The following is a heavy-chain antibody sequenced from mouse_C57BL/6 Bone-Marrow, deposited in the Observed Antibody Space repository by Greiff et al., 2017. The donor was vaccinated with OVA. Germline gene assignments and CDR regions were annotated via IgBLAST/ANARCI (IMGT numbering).Heavy chain of an antibody. V-gene: IGHV1-22*01. CDR3: ARTGLPTGYGNSDYAMDY. D-gene: IGHD2-1*01. CDR1: GYTFTDYN. CDR2: INPNNGGT. J-gene: IGHJ4*01. Sequence: EVQLQQSGPELVKPGASVKMSCKASGYTFTDYNMHWVKQSHGKSLEWIGYINPNNGGTSYNQKFKGKATLTVNKSSSTAYMELRSLTSEDSAVYYCARTGLPTGYGNSDYAMDYWGQGTSVTVSS.